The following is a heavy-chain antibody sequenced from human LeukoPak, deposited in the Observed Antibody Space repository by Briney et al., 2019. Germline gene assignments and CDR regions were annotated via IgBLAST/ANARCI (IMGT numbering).Heavy chain of an antibody. D-gene: IGHD3-22*01. CDR2: ISWNSVNI. J-gene: IGHJ4*02. V-gene: IGHV3-9*03. CDR1: GFTLDDYA. Sequence: GRSLRLSCAASGFTLDDYAMHWVRQAPGKGLEWVSGISWNSVNIGYADSVKGRFTISRDNAKNSLYLQMNSLRAEDMALYYCARGTMIVVAVGDYFDYWGQGTLVTVSS. CDR3: ARGTMIVVAVGDYFDY.